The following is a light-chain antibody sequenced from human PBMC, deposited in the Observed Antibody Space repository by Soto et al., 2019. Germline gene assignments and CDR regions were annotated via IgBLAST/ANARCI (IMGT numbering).Light chain of an antibody. CDR3: SSYAGSDTPYV. Sequence: QSALTQPPSASGSPGQSVTISCTGTSSDIGGYDYVSWYRQHPGKAPKLMIYEVTKRPSGVPGRFSGSKSGNTASLTVSGLQAEDEADYYCSSYAGSDTPYVVGTGTKLTVL. J-gene: IGLJ1*01. CDR2: EVT. CDR1: SSDIGGYDY. V-gene: IGLV2-8*01.